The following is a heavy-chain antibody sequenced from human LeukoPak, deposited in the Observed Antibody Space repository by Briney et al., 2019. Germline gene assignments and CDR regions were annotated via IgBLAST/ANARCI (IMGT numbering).Heavy chain of an antibody. CDR3: AKDYDILTGSPKGPFDY. V-gene: IGHV3-30*02. D-gene: IGHD3-9*01. CDR2: IRYDGSNK. CDR1: GFTFSSYA. Sequence: PGGSLRLSCAASGFTFSSYAMSWVRQAPGKGLEWVAFIRYDGSNKYYADSVKGRFTISRDNSKNTLYLQMNSLRAEDTAVYYCAKDYDILTGSPKGPFDYWGQGTLVTVSS. J-gene: IGHJ4*02.